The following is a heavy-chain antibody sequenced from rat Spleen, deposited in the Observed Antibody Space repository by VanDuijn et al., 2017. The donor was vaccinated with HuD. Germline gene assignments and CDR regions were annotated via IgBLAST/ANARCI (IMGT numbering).Heavy chain of an antibody. CDR2: ISTGGGNT. CDR3: ARRGGPYWYFDF. CDR1: GFTFSNYD. J-gene: IGHJ1*01. Sequence: EVQLVESGGGLVQPGRSLKLSCAASGFTFSNYDMAWVRQAPTKGLEWIASISTGGGNTYYRDSVKGRFTISRDNAKNTQYLQMDSLRSEDTATYYCARRGGPYWYFDFWGPGTMVTVSS. V-gene: IGHV5S13*01.